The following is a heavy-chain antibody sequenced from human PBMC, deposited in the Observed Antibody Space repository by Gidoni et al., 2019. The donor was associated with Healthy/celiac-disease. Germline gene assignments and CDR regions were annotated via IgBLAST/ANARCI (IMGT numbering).Heavy chain of an antibody. J-gene: IGHJ4*02. CDR3: AREGGVGSTSWWSFDY. Sequence: QVQLQQSGPGLVQPSQTLSLTCALPGDRVSRNSAAWHGIRKSPSRGLEWLGRTYYRSKWYNDYAVSVKSRITINPDTSKNQFSLQLNSVTPEDTAVYYCAREGGVGSTSWWSFDYWGQGTLVTVSS. CDR2: TYYRSKWYN. D-gene: IGHD2-2*01. CDR1: GDRVSRNSAA. V-gene: IGHV6-1*01.